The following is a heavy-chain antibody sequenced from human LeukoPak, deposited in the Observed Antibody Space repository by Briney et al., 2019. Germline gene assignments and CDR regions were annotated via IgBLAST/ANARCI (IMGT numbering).Heavy chain of an antibody. V-gene: IGHV3-74*01. D-gene: IGHD3-10*01. J-gene: IGHJ3*02. Sequence: GGSLRLSCAASGFTFSSYWMHWVRQAPGKGLVWVSRINSDGSSTSYADSVKGRLTISRDNAKNTLYLQMNSLRAEDTAVYYCARVMSKMVRGATNAFDIWGQGTMVTVSS. CDR3: ARVMSKMVRGATNAFDI. CDR1: GFTFSSYW. CDR2: INSDGSST.